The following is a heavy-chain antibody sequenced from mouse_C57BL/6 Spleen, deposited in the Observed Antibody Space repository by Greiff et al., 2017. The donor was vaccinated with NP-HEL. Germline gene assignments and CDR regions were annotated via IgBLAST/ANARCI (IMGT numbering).Heavy chain of an antibody. CDR2: IDPSDSET. Sequence: QVQLQQPGAELVRPGSSVKLSCKASGYTFTSYWMHWVKQRPIQGLEWIGNIDPSDSETHYNQKFKDKATLTVDKSSSTAYMQLSSLTSEDSAVYYCARVPSYYDYDDYYAMDYWGQGTSVTVSA. V-gene: IGHV1-52*01. CDR1: GYTFTSYW. CDR3: ARVPSYYDYDDYYAMDY. J-gene: IGHJ4*01. D-gene: IGHD2-4*01.